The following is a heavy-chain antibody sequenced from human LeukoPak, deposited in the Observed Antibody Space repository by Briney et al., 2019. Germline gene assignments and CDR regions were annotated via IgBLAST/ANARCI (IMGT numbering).Heavy chain of an antibody. CDR3: AREEGGKLGVDYYFDY. D-gene: IGHD7-27*01. Sequence: GGSLRLSCIPSGFTFRNFDMHWVGQAPGKGRVGWAFLRRDGSDRFHAVSVKGRFTISRDNAKNSLYLQMNSLRGEDTAVYYCAREEGGKLGVDYYFDYWGQGTLVTVSS. V-gene: IGHV3-30*02. J-gene: IGHJ4*02. CDR1: GFTFRNFD. CDR2: LRRDGSDR.